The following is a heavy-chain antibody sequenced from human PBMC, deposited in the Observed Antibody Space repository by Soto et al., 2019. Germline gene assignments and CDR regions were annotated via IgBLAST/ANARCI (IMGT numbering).Heavy chain of an antibody. J-gene: IGHJ4*02. D-gene: IGHD6-13*01. V-gene: IGHV1-24*01. CDR1: GYTFTDYY. CDR3: ATGIIAAAGTDY. CDR2: FDPEDGET. Sequence: ASVKVSCKASGYTFTDYYMHWVRQAPGQGLEWMGGFDPEDGETIYAQKFQGRVTMTEDTSTDTAYMELSSLRSEDTAVYYCATGIIAAAGTDYWGQGTLVTVSS.